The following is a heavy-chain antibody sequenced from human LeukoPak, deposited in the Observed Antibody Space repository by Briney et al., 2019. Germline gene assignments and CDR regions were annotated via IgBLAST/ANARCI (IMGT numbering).Heavy chain of an antibody. J-gene: IGHJ6*03. CDR2: ISAYNGNT. CDR3: ARLVAARPYYYYYMDV. D-gene: IGHD6-6*01. CDR1: GYTFTSYG. Sequence: ASVKVSCKASGYTFTSYGISWVRQAPGQGLEWMGWISAYNGNTNYAQKLQGRVTMTTDTSTSTAYMELRSLRSDDTAVYYCARLVAARPYYYYYMDVWGKGTTVTVSS. V-gene: IGHV1-18*01.